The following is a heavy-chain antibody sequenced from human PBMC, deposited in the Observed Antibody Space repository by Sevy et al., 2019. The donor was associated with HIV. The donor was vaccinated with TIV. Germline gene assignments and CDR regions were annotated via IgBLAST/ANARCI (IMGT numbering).Heavy chain of an antibody. CDR3: AKDHYDYRTGYYGYYGMDV. V-gene: IGHV3-30*02. Sequence: GGSLRLSCAASGFRFSDYGMHWVRQAPGKGLEWVSLIGFDGSMKYIADSVKGRFTISRDKVKDTLYLQMNSLRPEDSAEYYCAKDHYDYRTGYYGYYGMDVWGQGTTVTVSS. CDR2: IGFDGSMK. CDR1: GFRFSDYG. D-gene: IGHD3-3*01. J-gene: IGHJ6*02.